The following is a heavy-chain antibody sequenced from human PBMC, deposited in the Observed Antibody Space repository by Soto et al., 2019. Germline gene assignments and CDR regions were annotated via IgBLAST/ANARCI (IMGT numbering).Heavy chain of an antibody. CDR3: ARETVGTIDR. J-gene: IGHJ5*02. CDR2: IYNSGST. V-gene: IGHV4-31*03. CDR1: GGSISSVGYY. D-gene: IGHD5-12*01. Sequence: QVQLQESGPGLVKPSQTLSLTCTVSGGSISSVGYYWSWIRQHPGKGLEWIGYIYNSGSTHYNPSLKRRITMSGDTSKNQFSLKLSAVTVADTAVYFCARETVGTIDRWGQGTLVTVSS.